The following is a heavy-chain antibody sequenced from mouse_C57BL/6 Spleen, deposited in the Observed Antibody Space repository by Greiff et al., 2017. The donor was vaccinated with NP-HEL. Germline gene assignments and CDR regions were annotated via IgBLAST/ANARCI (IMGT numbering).Heavy chain of an antibody. D-gene: IGHD1-1*01. J-gene: IGHJ1*03. V-gene: IGHV1-69*01. CDR3: ARDYGSSHGYFDV. CDR2: IDPSDSYT. Sequence: VQLQQPGAELVMPGASVKLSCKASGYTFTSYWMHWVKQRPGQGLEWIGEIDPSDSYTNYNQKFKGKSTLTVDKSSSTAYMQLSSLTSEDSAVYYCARDYGSSHGYFDVWGTGTTVTVSS. CDR1: GYTFTSYW.